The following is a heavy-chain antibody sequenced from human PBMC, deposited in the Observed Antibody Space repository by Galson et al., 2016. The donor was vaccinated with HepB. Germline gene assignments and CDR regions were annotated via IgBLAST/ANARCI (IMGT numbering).Heavy chain of an antibody. CDR2: ISPGYFDT. D-gene: IGHD3-10*01. V-gene: IGHV5-51*01. CDR1: GYSFTNYW. Sequence: QSGAEVKKPGESLKISCKASGYSFTNYWIGWVRQMPGKGLEWMGIISPGYFDTRYSPPFQGQVTIPADESITTAYLQWTSLKASDTALYYCARHDGITMVRGVALNGVDVWGQGTTVTVSS. J-gene: IGHJ6*02. CDR3: ARHDGITMVRGVALNGVDV.